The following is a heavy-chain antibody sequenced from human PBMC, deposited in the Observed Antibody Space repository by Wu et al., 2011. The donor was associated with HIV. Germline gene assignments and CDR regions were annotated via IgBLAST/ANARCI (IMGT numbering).Heavy chain of an antibody. CDR2: IIPIFGTA. CDR3: ARESEGQRMKDFYYYMAV. V-gene: IGHV1-69*06. J-gene: IGHJ6*03. Sequence: VKKPGSSVKVSCKLLSHFSSYAISWVRQAPGQGLEWMGRIIPIFGTANYAQKFQGRVTITADKSTRTAYMELSSLTSDDTAVYYCARESEGQRMKDFYYYMAVWGKGTTVTVSS. D-gene: IGHD1-1*01. CDR1: SHFSSYA.